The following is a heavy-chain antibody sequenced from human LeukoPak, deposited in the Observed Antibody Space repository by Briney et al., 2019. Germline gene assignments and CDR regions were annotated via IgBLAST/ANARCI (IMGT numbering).Heavy chain of an antibody. CDR1: GGSISSGDYY. CDR2: IYYSEST. J-gene: IGHJ4*02. D-gene: IGHD2-2*01. V-gene: IGHV4-30-4*08. Sequence: SSQTLSLTCTVSGGSISSGDYYWRWIRQPPGKGLEWIGYIYYSESTYYNPSLKSRVTISVDTSKNQFSPKLSSVTAADTAVYYCASSKEYQLLKNDYWGQGTLVTVSS. CDR3: ASSKEYQLLKNDY.